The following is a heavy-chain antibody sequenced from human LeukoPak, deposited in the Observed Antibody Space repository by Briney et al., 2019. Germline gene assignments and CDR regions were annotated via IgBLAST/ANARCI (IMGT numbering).Heavy chain of an antibody. CDR1: GYTFTDYY. CDR3: ATGSATIGRWFDP. D-gene: IGHD5-24*01. CDR2: VDPEDGET. J-gene: IGHJ5*02. V-gene: IGHV1-69-2*01. Sequence: ATVKISCKVSGYTFTDYYMHWVQQAPGKGLEWMGLVDPEDGETIYAEKFQGRVTITADTSTDAAYMELSSLRSEDTAVYYCATGSATIGRWFDPWGQGTLVTVSS.